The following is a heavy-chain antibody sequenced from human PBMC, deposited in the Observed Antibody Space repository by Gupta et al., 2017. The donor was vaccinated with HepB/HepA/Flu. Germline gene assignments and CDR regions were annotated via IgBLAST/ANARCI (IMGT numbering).Heavy chain of an antibody. J-gene: IGHJ6*03. V-gene: IGHV3-23*04. CDR3: AKDLHFWSAMDV. Sequence: DVELVEFGGDLVQQGGSWRRSCAGTGVNFGGNAMAWVRQVPGKGPELVAGIGTDLRTHYGDSVRGRCTISRDIATNTVHLQMHGLRPEDTAIYYCAKDLHFWSAMDVWGKGTTVTVSS. D-gene: IGHD3-3*02. CDR2: IGTDLRT. CDR1: GVNFGGNA.